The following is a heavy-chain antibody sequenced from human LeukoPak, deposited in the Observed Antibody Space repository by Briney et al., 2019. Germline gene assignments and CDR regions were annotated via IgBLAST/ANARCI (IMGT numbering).Heavy chain of an antibody. CDR3: ARAIVEDAFDI. D-gene: IGHD3-22*01. CDR2: INSDGSST. CDR1: GFTFSSYW. V-gene: IGHV3-74*01. Sequence: PGGSLRLSCAASGFTFSSYWMHWVRQASGEGLAWVSRINSDGSSTSYADSVRGRFTISRDNAKNTLYLQMNSLRAEDTAVYYCARAIVEDAFDIWGQGTMVTVSA. J-gene: IGHJ3*02.